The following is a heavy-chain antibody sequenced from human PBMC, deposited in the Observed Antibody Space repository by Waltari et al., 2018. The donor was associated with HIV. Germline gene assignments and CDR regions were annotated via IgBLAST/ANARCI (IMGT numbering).Heavy chain of an antibody. D-gene: IGHD6-19*01. J-gene: IGHJ3*02. CDR3: ARRDIAVAGPPLDAFDI. V-gene: IGHV4-4*02. Sequence: QVQLQESGPGLVKPSGTLSLTCAVSGGSISSSNWWSWVRQPPGKGLEWIGEIYHSGSTNYNPSLKSRVTISVDKSKNQFSLKLSSVTAADTAVYYCARRDIAVAGPPLDAFDIWGQGTMVTVSS. CDR1: GGSISSSNW. CDR2: IYHSGST.